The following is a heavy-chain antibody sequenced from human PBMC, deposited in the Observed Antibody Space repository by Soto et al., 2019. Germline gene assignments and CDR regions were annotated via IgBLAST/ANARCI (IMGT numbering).Heavy chain of an antibody. CDR2: IYYSGST. J-gene: IGHJ4*02. Sequence: SETLPLTCTVTANSISSRSYYWGWIRQHPGKGLERSGSIYYSGSTYNNPSLRSRVSMSIDTSKHQFSLKLQSVTAADTALDFCARQRTSVVSQAYFDVWGPGSLVTVSS. D-gene: IGHD2-21*01. V-gene: IGHV4-39*01. CDR1: ANSISSRSYY. CDR3: ARQRTSVVSQAYFDV.